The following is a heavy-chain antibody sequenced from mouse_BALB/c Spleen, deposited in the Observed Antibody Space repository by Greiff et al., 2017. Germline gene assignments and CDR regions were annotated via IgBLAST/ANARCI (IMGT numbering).Heavy chain of an antibody. Sequence: VHLVESGPGLVAPSQSLSITCTVSGFSLTSYGVHWVRQPPGKGLEWLGVIWAGGSTNYNSALMSRLSISKDNSKSQVFLKMNSLQTDDTAMYYCARALLYYGYAMDYWGQGTSVTVSS. CDR2: IWAGGST. J-gene: IGHJ4*01. D-gene: IGHD1-1*01. V-gene: IGHV2-9*02. CDR3: ARALLYYGYAMDY. CDR1: GFSLTSYG.